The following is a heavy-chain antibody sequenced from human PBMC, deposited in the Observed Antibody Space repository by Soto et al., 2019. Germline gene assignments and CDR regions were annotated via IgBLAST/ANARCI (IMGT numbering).Heavy chain of an antibody. CDR3: AHRGSAGTREYYDS. CDR1: GFSFTTTRMG. J-gene: IGHJ4*02. D-gene: IGHD1-1*01. CDR2: IYWDGES. Sequence: SGPTLVNPTETLTLTCTFSGFSFTTTRMGVGWTRQPPGKALEWLAIIYWDGESRYNPLLRRRITLTEDTSKNQVVLTMTNMDPKDTATYFCAHRGSAGTREYYDSWAQGTPVTGSS. V-gene: IGHV2-5*02.